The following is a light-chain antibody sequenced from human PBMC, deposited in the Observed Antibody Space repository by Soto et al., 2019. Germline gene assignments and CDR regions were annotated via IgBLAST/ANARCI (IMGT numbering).Light chain of an antibody. CDR3: QQSYSTPRVT. J-gene: IGKJ3*01. Sequence: DIQMTQSPSSLYASVGDRVTITCRASQSMSSYLNWYQQKPGKAPKLLIYAASSLQSGVPSRFSGSGSGTDFTLTISSLQPEDFATYYCQQSYSTPRVTFGPGTKVDIK. CDR2: AAS. CDR1: QSMSSY. V-gene: IGKV1-39*01.